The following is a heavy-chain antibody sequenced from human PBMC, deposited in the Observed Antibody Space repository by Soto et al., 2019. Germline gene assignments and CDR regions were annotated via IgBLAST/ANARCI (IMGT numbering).Heavy chain of an antibody. J-gene: IGHJ3*02. Sequence: GASVKVSCKASGGTFSSYAISWVRQAPGQGLEWMGGIIPIFGTANYAQKFQGRVTITADKSTSTAYMELSSLRSEDTAVYYCARYNWNDSAFDIWGQGTMVTVSS. CDR1: GGTFSSYA. V-gene: IGHV1-69*06. CDR3: ARYNWNDSAFDI. CDR2: IIPIFGTA. D-gene: IGHD1-1*01.